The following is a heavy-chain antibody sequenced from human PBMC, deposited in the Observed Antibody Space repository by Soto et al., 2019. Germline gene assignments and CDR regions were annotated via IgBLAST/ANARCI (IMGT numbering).Heavy chain of an antibody. D-gene: IGHD3-3*01. CDR2: INHSGST. Sequence: SETLSLTCAVYGGSFSCYYWSWIRQPPGKGLERIGEINHSGSTNYNPSLKSRVTISVDTSKNQFSLKLSSVTAADTAVYYCARGRYYDFWSGPPSGGMDVWGQGTTVTVS. CDR1: GGSFSCYY. V-gene: IGHV4-34*01. CDR3: ARGRYYDFWSGPPSGGMDV. J-gene: IGHJ6*02.